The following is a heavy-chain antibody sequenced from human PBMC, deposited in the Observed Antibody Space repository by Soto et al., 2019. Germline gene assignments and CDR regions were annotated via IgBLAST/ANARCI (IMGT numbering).Heavy chain of an antibody. Sequence: QVQLVESGGGVVQPGRSLRLSCAASGFTFSSYGMHWVRQAPGKGLEWVAVIWYDGSNTYYADSVKGRFTISRDNSKNTLYLQMNSLRAEDTAVYYCAREGLRGYSGYHPNYYFDYWSQGTLVTVSS. J-gene: IGHJ4*02. CDR3: AREGLRGYSGYHPNYYFDY. CDR1: GFTFSSYG. CDR2: IWYDGSNT. V-gene: IGHV3-33*01. D-gene: IGHD5-12*01.